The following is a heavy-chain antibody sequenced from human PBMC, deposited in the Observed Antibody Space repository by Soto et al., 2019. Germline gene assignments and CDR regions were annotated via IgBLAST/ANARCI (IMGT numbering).Heavy chain of an antibody. CDR1: GGSISSSSYY. D-gene: IGHD4-4*01. CDR2: IYYSGST. J-gene: IGHJ4*02. CDR3: ASGRWRYSSYRGGFDY. Sequence: QLQLQESGPGLVKPSETLSLTCTVSGGSISSSSYYWGWIRQPPGKGLEWIGSIYYSGSTYYNPSPKSRVTSSVDTSKNQFSRKLRSVTGAGAAVYYCASGRWRYSSYRGGFDYWGQGTLVTVSS. V-gene: IGHV4-39*01.